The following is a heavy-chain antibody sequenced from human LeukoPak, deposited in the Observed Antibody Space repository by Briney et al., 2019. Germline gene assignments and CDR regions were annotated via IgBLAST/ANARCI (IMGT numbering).Heavy chain of an antibody. V-gene: IGHV5-51*01. CDR1: GYGFTDHW. CDR3: ARGTAGSWYSFDY. CDR2: IYPGDSDT. J-gene: IGHJ4*02. D-gene: IGHD2-21*02. Sequence: GESLKISCKASGYGFTDHWIGWVRQMPGKGLEWMGIIYPGDSDTRYSPSFQGQVTISADKSISTTYLQWSTLQAPDTAMYYCARGTAGSWYSFDYCGQGTLVTVSS.